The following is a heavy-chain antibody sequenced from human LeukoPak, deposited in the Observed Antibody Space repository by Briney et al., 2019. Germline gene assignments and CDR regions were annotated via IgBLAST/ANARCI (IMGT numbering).Heavy chain of an antibody. CDR2: FYPEDGET. V-gene: IGHV1-24*01. J-gene: IGHJ5*02. D-gene: IGHD2-2*01. Sequence: ASVKVSCKVSGYTLTELSMHWVRQAPGKGLEWMGGFYPEDGETIYAQKFQGRVTMTEDTSTDTAYMELSSLRSEDTAVYYCATLPYCSSTSCYDTNWFDPWGQGTLVTVSS. CDR1: GYTLTELS. CDR3: ATLPYCSSTSCYDTNWFDP.